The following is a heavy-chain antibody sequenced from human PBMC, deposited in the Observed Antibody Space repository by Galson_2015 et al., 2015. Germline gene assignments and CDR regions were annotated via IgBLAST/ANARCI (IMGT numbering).Heavy chain of an antibody. CDR2: IYYSGST. Sequence: SETLSLTCTVSGGSISSSSYYWGWIRQPPGKGLEWIGSIYYSGSTYYNPSLKSRVTISVDTSKNQFSLKLSSVTAADTAVYYCARLGTGRDDAFDIWGQGTMVTVSS. J-gene: IGHJ3*02. CDR1: GGSISSSSYY. CDR3: ARLGTGRDDAFDI. D-gene: IGHD3/OR15-3a*01. V-gene: IGHV4-39*01.